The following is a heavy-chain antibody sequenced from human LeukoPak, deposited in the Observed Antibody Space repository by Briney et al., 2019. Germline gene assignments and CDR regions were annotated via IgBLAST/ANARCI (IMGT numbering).Heavy chain of an antibody. D-gene: IGHD3-22*01. CDR2: ISAYNGNT. CDR3: ARPDSTRASEFFQH. Sequence: ASVKVSCKASGYTFTSYGISWVRQAPGQGLEWMGWISAYNGNTNYAQKLQGRVTMTTDTSTSTAYMELRSLRSDDTAVYYCARPDSTRASEFFQHWGQGTLVTVSS. CDR1: GYTFTSYG. V-gene: IGHV1-18*01. J-gene: IGHJ1*01.